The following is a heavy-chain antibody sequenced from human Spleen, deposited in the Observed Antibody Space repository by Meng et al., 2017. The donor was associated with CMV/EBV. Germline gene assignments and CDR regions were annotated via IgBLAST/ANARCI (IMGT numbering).Heavy chain of an antibody. CDR1: VSVNSAA. V-gene: IGHV6-1*01. Sequence: VSVNSAAWNWIRQSPSRGLEWLGRTYYRSKWYYDYAVSVKSRITINPDTSKNQFSLHLNSVTPDDTAVYYCARDRSRGWYSYFDLWGRGTLVTVSS. D-gene: IGHD6-19*01. J-gene: IGHJ2*01. CDR3: ARDRSRGWYSYFDL. CDR2: TYYRSKWYY.